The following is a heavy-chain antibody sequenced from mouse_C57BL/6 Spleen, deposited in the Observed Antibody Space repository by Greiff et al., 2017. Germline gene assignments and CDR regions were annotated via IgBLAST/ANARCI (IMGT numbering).Heavy chain of an antibody. Sequence: VQLQQPGAELVKPGASVKLSCTASGYTFTSYWMHWVKQRPGRGLEWIGRIDPNRGGTKYNEKFKSKATLTVDKPSSAAYMQLSSLTSEESAVYCCARGGDLAYLDYWGQGTTLTVSS. CDR2: IDPNRGGT. D-gene: IGHD2-13*01. CDR1: GYTFTSYW. CDR3: ARGGDLAYLDY. V-gene: IGHV1-72*01. J-gene: IGHJ2*01.